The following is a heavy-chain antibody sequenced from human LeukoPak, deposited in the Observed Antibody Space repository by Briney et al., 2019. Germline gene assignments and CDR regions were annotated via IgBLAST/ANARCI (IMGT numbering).Heavy chain of an antibody. CDR3: AKFCSSTSCYFSGDY. J-gene: IGHJ4*02. Sequence: GGSLRLSCAASGFTFSSYSMNWVRQAPGKGLEWVSSISSSSSYIYYADSVKGRFTISRDNAKNSLYLQMNSLRAEDTAVYYCAKFCSSTSCYFSGDYWGQGTLVTVSS. V-gene: IGHV3-21*04. D-gene: IGHD2-2*01. CDR1: GFTFSSYS. CDR2: ISSSSSYI.